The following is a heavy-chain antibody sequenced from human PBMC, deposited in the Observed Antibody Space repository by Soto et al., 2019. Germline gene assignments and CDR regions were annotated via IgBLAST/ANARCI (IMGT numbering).Heavy chain of an antibody. Sequence: GGSLRLSCAASGFTFSSYAMSWVRQAPGKGLEWVSAISGSGGSTYYADSVKGRFTISRDNSKNTLYLQMNSLRAEDTAVYYCARATTRGYYFDYWGQGTLVTVSS. CDR3: ARATTRGYYFDY. CDR2: ISGSGGST. CDR1: GFTFSSYA. D-gene: IGHD1-1*01. V-gene: IGHV3-23*01. J-gene: IGHJ4*02.